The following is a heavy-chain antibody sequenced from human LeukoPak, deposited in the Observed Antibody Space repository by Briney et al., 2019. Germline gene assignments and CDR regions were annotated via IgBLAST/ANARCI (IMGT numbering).Heavy chain of an antibody. CDR1: GFTFSNYA. V-gene: IGHV3-23*01. J-gene: IGHJ5*02. CDR2: INDSGDST. D-gene: IGHD2-2*01. Sequence: GGSLRLSCAASGFTFSNYAMSWVRQAPGKGLEWVSSINDSGDSTYYADSVKGRFTISRDNSKNTLYLLMNNLRAEDTAIFCCATAYCSTTSCPTWGQGTLVTVSS. CDR3: ATAYCSTTSCPT.